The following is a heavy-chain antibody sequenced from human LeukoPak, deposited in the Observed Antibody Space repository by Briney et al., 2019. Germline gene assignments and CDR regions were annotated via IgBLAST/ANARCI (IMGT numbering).Heavy chain of an antibody. CDR3: AGGAGYSPLRGYGMDV. CDR1: GYTFTGYY. Sequence: ASVKVSCKASGYTFTGYYMHWVRQAPGQGLEWMGWINPNSGGTNYAQKFQGRVTMTRDTSISTAYMKLSRLRSDDTAVYYCAGGAGYSPLRGYGMDVWGQGTTVTVSS. V-gene: IGHV1-2*02. D-gene: IGHD5-24*01. J-gene: IGHJ6*02. CDR2: INPNSGGT.